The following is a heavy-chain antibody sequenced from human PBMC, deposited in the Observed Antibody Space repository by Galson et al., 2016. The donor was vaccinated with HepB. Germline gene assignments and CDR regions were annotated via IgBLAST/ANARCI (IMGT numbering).Heavy chain of an antibody. J-gene: IGHJ4*02. CDR2: IDRDGDT. CDR1: TFSVSDDY. Sequence: SLRLSCAASTFSVSDDYMNWVRQAPGKGLEWVSLIDRDGDTYYADSVRDRFIISRDNSKNTLYPQMNSLRAEDTAVYSCARGSDVGSFWGQGTLVTVSS. CDR3: ARGSDVGSF. D-gene: IGHD1-26*01. V-gene: IGHV3-66*01.